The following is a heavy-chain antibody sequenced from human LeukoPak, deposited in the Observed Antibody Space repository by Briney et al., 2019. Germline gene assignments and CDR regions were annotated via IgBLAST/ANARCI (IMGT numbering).Heavy chain of an antibody. D-gene: IGHD1-26*01. V-gene: IGHV5-51*01. Sequence: GESLKTSCQASGYSFTSYWSGWVRQMPGKGREWMGIIDPGDSDARYSPSFQGQVAISADKSISTAYLQWSSLEASDTAMYYCARRRDLYSGSYYPFDYWGQGTLVTVSS. J-gene: IGHJ4*02. CDR1: GYSFTSYW. CDR3: ARRRDLYSGSYYPFDY. CDR2: IDPGDSDA.